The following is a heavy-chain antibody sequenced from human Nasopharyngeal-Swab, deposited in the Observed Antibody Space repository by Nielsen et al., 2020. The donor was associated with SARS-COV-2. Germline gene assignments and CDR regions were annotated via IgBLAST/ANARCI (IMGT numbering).Heavy chain of an antibody. J-gene: IGHJ6*02. D-gene: IGHD6-13*01. CDR3: ARDQGSSWYTYYYYYGMDV. V-gene: IGHV3-30-3*01. Sequence: GESLKISCAASGFTFSSSAMHWVRQAPGKGLEWGAVISYDGSKKYYADSVKGRFTISRDNSKNTMYLQMKSLRAEDTAVYYCARDQGSSWYTYYYYYGMDVWGQGTTVTVAS. CDR1: GFTFSSSA. CDR2: ISYDGSKK.